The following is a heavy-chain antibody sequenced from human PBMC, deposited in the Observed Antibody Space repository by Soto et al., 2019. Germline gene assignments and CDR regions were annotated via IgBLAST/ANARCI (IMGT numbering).Heavy chain of an antibody. V-gene: IGHV3-30*18. Sequence: PGGSLRLSCAASGFTFSSYGMHWVRQAPGKGLEWVAVISYDGSNKYYADSVKGRFTISRDNSKNTLYLQMNSLRAEDTAVYYCAKVYDSSGYYPLYFDYWGQGTLVTVSS. CDR3: AKVYDSSGYYPLYFDY. CDR1: GFTFSSYG. D-gene: IGHD3-22*01. CDR2: ISYDGSNK. J-gene: IGHJ4*02.